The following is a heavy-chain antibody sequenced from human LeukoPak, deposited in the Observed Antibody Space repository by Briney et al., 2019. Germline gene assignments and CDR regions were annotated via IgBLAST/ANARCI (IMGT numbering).Heavy chain of an antibody. J-gene: IGHJ4*02. CDR3: ARDIGPIEVPGRSKDY. V-gene: IGHV3-30*04. Sequence: TGRSLRLSCAASGFTFSTYTMHWVRQAPGKGLEWVALISFDGSDTYSADSAKGRFTISRDNSKNTMYLQMNRLRPEDTAVYYCARDIGPIEVPGRSKDYWGQGTLVTVSS. CDR2: ISFDGSDT. D-gene: IGHD4-11*01. CDR1: GFTFSTYT.